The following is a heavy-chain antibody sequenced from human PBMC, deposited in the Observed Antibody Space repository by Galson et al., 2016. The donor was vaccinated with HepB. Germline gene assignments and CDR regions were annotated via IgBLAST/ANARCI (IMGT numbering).Heavy chain of an antibody. Sequence: SLRLSCAASGFTFSGFGMHWVRQAPGKGLEWVAVISYDGSYIYYVDSVKGRFTISRDNSKNTLYLQMNSLRDEDTAVFYCARDGSGWSFDYWGLRTLVTVSS. D-gene: IGHD6-19*01. CDR1: GFTFSGFG. V-gene: IGHV3-30*03. J-gene: IGHJ4*02. CDR2: ISYDGSYI. CDR3: ARDGSGWSFDY.